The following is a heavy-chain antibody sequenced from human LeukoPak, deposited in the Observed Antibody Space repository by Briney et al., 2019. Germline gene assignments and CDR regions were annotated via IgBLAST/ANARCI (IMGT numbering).Heavy chain of an antibody. D-gene: IGHD1-26*01. V-gene: IGHV1-69*13. CDR1: GYSFSRYG. CDR3: ARGLVGATTSGVDY. J-gene: IGHJ4*02. CDR2: IIPIFGTA. Sequence: SVKVSYKASGYSFSRYGITWVRQAPGQGLEWMGGIIPIFGTANYAQKFQGRVTITADESTSTAYMELSSLRSEDTAVYYCARGLVGATTSGVDYWGQGTLVTVSS.